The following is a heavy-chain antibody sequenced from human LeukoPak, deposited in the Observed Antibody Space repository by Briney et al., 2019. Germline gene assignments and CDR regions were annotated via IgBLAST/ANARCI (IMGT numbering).Heavy chain of an antibody. Sequence: SETLSLTCTVSGGSISSSSYYWGWIRQPPGKGLEWIGSIYYSGSTYYNPSLKSRVTISVDTSKNQSSLKLSSVTAADTAVYYCARLEQLAPDEWGQGTLVTVSS. J-gene: IGHJ4*02. D-gene: IGHD6-6*01. CDR1: GGSISSSSYY. V-gene: IGHV4-39*01. CDR3: ARLEQLAPDE. CDR2: IYYSGST.